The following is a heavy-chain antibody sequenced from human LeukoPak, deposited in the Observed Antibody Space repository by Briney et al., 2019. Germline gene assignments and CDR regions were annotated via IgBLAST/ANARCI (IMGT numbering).Heavy chain of an antibody. V-gene: IGHV3-23*01. J-gene: IGHJ4*02. CDR3: AKDGGLWVSAHWGDS. Sequence: GGSLRLSCTASEFTFSVYTMNWVRQAPGKGLEWVSTITTSDGNTYYADSVKGRFTVSRDNSKNTLFLQMNSLGAEDTAVYYCAKDGGLWVSAHWGDSWGRGTLVTVSS. CDR1: EFTFSVYT. CDR2: ITTSDGNT. D-gene: IGHD7-27*01.